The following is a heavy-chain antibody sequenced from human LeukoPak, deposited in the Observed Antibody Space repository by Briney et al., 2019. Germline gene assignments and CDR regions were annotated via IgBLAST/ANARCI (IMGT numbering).Heavy chain of an antibody. D-gene: IGHD3-22*01. CDR3: ATNPTYSYDGNGPPDY. CDR1: GYSISSGYY. CDR2: IYHSGST. J-gene: IGHJ4*02. Sequence: SETLSLTCAVSGYSISSGYYWGWIRPPPGKGLEWIGSIYHSGSTYYNPSLKSRVIISVDTSKNLFFRKLSSVTAADTAVYYCATNPTYSYDGNGPPDYWGQGTLVTVSS. V-gene: IGHV4-38-2*01.